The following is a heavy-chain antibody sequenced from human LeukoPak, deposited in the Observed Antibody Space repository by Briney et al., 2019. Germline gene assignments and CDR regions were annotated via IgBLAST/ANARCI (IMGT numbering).Heavy chain of an antibody. D-gene: IGHD6-13*01. Sequence: GGSLRLSCAASGFTFSRHSMNRARQAPGKGLEWVSYISSSSSIIYYADSVKGRFTISRDNAKNSLYLQMDSLRAEDTAVYYCASGVYSIGGQGTLVTVSS. CDR3: ASGVYSI. V-gene: IGHV3-48*04. CDR2: ISSSSSII. CDR1: GFTFSRHS. J-gene: IGHJ4*02.